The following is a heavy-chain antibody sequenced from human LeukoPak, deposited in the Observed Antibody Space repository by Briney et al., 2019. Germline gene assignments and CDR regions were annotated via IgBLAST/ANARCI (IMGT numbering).Heavy chain of an antibody. Sequence: ASVKVSCKASGYTFTSYDINWVRQATGQGLEWMGWMNPNSGNTGYAQTFQGRVTITRNTSISTAYLELSSLRSEDPAVYSCARVLGWFVPWGQGTLVTVSS. CDR3: ARVLGWFVP. CDR1: GYTFTSYD. V-gene: IGHV1-8*03. CDR2: MNPNSGNT. J-gene: IGHJ5*02.